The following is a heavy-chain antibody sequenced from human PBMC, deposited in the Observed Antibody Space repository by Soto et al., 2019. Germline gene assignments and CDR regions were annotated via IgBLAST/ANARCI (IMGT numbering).Heavy chain of an antibody. CDR2: ISSSSSYI. V-gene: IGHV3-21*01. Sequence: EVQLVESGGCLVKPGGSLRLSCAASGFTFSSYSMNWVRQAPGKGLEWVSSISSSSSYIYYADSVKGRFTISRDNAKNALYLQMNSLRAEDTAVYYCASLGLNGDYQQRYYYYGMDVWGQGTTVTVSS. CDR1: GFTFSSYS. D-gene: IGHD4-17*01. J-gene: IGHJ6*02. CDR3: ASLGLNGDYQQRYYYYGMDV.